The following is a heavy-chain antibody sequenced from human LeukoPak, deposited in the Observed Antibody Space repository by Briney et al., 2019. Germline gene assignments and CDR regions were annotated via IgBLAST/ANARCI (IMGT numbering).Heavy chain of an antibody. V-gene: IGHV4-39*02. CDR1: GGSSSSSDYY. D-gene: IGHD6-19*01. CDR3: ARVKITVAGPFDH. CDR2: MYHSGST. J-gene: IGHJ4*02. Sequence: SETLSLTCTVSGGSSSSSDYYWGWIRQPPGKGLEWIGTMYHSGSTYYNPSLKSRVTISVDTSMNHFSLKVTSVTAADTAVYYCARVKITVAGPFDHWGQGTLVTVSS.